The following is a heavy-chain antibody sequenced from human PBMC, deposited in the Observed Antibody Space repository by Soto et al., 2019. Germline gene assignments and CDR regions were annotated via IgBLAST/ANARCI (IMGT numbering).Heavy chain of an antibody. CDR2: IYWDDDE. CDR1: GFSLTTDGVG. Sequence: QITLKESGHALVTPTQTLTLSCSFSGFSLTTDGVGVGWVRQPPGEALEWLALIYWDDDERYSPSLKTRLTITKDPSKNQVVLRMTNMDPVDTATYYCAHSRNLKTDDAQVGDFDYWGQGTLVTVSS. V-gene: IGHV2-5*02. J-gene: IGHJ4*02. CDR3: AHSRNLKTDDAQVGDFDY. D-gene: IGHD3-16*01.